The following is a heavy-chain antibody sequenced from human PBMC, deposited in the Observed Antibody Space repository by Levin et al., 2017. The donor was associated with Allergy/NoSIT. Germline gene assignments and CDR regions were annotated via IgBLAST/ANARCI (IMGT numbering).Heavy chain of an antibody. V-gene: IGHV3-23*01. J-gene: IGHJ6*02. CDR3: AKWPREFYSYYYAMDV. D-gene: IGHD2/OR15-2a*01. CDR2: ISGSGGST. CDR1: GFTFSNYA. Sequence: GGSLRLSCAASGFTFSNYAMSWVRQAPGKGLEWVSAISGSGGSTYYADSVKGRFTVSRDNSKNTLYLQMNSLRVEDTAVYYCAKWPREFYSYYYAMDVWGQGTTVTVSS.